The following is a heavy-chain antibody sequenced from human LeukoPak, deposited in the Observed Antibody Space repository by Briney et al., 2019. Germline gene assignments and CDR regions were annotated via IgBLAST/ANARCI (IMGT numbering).Heavy chain of an antibody. D-gene: IGHD2-21*01. Sequence: SETLSLTCAVYGGSFSDHYWSWIRQPAGKGLEWIGEINQSGSTNYNPSLKSRVTISVDTSKNQFSLKLSSVTAADTAVYYCARTPYYFDYWGQGTLVTVS. J-gene: IGHJ4*02. CDR2: INQSGST. CDR1: GGSFSDHY. V-gene: IGHV4-34*01. CDR3: ARTPYYFDY.